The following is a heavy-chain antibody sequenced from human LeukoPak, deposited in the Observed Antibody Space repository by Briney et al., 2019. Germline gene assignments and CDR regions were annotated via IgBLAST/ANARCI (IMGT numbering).Heavy chain of an antibody. V-gene: IGHV5-51*01. CDR2: IYPGDSDT. J-gene: IGHJ3*02. CDR3: ARLRGDGYNYRDAFDI. CDR1: GYSFTSYW. D-gene: IGHD5-24*01. Sequence: GESLKISCKGSGYSFTSYWIGWVRQMPGKGLEWMGIIYPGDSDTRYSPSFQGQVTISADKPISTAYLQWSSLKASDTAMYYCARLRGDGYNYRDAFDIWGQGTMVTVSS.